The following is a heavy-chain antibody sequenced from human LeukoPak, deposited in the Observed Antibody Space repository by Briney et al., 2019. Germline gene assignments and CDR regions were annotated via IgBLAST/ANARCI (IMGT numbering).Heavy chain of an antibody. J-gene: IGHJ4*02. Sequence: ASVKVSCKASGYTFTSYGISWVRQAPGQGLEWMGWISAYNGNTNYAQKLQGRVTMTTDTSTSTVYMELSSLRSEDTAVYYCARDQFGVAAAGTGGFDYWGQGTLVTVSS. CDR3: ARDQFGVAAAGTGGFDY. V-gene: IGHV1-18*01. D-gene: IGHD6-13*01. CDR2: ISAYNGNT. CDR1: GYTFTSYG.